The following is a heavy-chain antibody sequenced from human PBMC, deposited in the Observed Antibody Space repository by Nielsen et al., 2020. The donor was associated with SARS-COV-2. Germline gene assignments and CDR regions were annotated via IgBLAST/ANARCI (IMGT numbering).Heavy chain of an antibody. CDR1: GFLFKNFP. Sequence: GGSLRLSCAASGFLFKNFPMHWVRQAPGKGLEWVALISYDGTNTYYADSVKGRINISRDNSKNTVFLQMNSLRAEDTAVYYCAREVGATPYFDYWGQGTLVTVS. J-gene: IGHJ4*02. CDR2: ISYDGTNT. CDR3: AREVGATPYFDY. V-gene: IGHV3-30-3*01. D-gene: IGHD1-26*01.